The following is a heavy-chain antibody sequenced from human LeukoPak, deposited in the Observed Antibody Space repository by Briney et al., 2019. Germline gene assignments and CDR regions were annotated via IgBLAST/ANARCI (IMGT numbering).Heavy chain of an antibody. J-gene: IGHJ4*02. CDR2: IIPILGIA. V-gene: IGHV1-69*04. CDR3: ARGSSGYWYDSSGFWPFDY. CDR1: GGTFSSYA. D-gene: IGHD3-22*01. Sequence: RASLKVSCEASGGTFSSYATSWVRPAPGQGLEWMGRIIPILGIANYAQKFQGRVTITADKSTSTAYMELSSLRSEDTAVYYCARGSSGYWYDSSGFWPFDYWGQGTLVTVSS.